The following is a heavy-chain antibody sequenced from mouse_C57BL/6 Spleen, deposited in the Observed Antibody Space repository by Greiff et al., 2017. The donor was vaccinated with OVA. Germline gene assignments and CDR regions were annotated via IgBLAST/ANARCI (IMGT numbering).Heavy chain of an antibody. CDR1: GFTFSSYG. CDR3: ARRRDYYGSSYDYAMDY. D-gene: IGHD1-1*01. CDR2: ISSGGSYT. J-gene: IGHJ4*01. V-gene: IGHV5-6*02. Sequence: DVKLVESGGDLVKPGGSLKLSCAASGFTFSSYGMSWVRQTPDKRLEWVATISSGGSYTYYPDSVKGRFTISRDNAKNTLYLQMSSLKSEDTAMYYCARRRDYYGSSYDYAMDYWGQGTSVTVSS.